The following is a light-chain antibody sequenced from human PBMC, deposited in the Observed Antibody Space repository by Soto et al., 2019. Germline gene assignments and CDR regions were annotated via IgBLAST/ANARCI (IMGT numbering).Light chain of an antibody. J-gene: IGKJ1*01. CDR3: QQYNSSPWT. CDR2: KMS. CDR1: QSISAW. V-gene: IGKV1-5*03. Sequence: DIQMTQSPSSLSASVGDRVTITCRASQSISAWLAWYQQRPGKAPKLLIYKMSASERGVPSRFSGSGSGTEFTLTISSLQPEDFATYYCQQYNSSPWTFGQGTKV.